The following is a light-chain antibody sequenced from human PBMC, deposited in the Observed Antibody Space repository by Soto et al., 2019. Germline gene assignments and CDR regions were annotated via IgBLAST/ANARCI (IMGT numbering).Light chain of an antibody. CDR2: GAS. CDR1: QSVSSSY. V-gene: IGKV3-20*01. J-gene: IGKJ1*01. Sequence: EIVLTQSPGTLSLSPGERATLSCRASQSVSSSYLAWYQRKPGQAPRLLIYGASSRATGIPDRFSGSGSGTDFTLSISRLEPEDFAVCYCQQYGSSPVTFGQGTKVEIK. CDR3: QQYGSSPVT.